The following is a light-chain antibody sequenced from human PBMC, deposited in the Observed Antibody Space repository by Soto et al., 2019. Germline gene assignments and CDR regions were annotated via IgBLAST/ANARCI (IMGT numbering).Light chain of an antibody. Sequence: SYELTQAPSVSVAPGQTARIACGGDNIGSKSVHWYQQKPGQAPVLVVYDDRGRPSGIPERFSGSNSGSTATLTISRVEAGDEADYYCQVWESGSDHVVFGGGTKVTVL. CDR1: NIGSKS. CDR3: QVWESGSDHVV. CDR2: DDR. V-gene: IGLV3-21*02. J-gene: IGLJ2*01.